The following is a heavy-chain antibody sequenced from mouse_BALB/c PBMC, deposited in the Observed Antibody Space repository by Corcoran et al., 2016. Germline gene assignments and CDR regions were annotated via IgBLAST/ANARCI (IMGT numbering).Heavy chain of an antibody. D-gene: IGHD1-1*01. CDR2: INPYNDGT. CDR3: ARGYGSSHWYFDV. Sequence: EVQLQQSGPELVKPGASVKMSCKASGYTFTSYVMHWVKQKPGQGLEWIGYINPYNDGTKYNEKFKGKATLTSDKSSSTAYMELSSLTSEDSAVYSCARGYGSSHWYFDVWGAGTTVTVSS. CDR1: GYTFTSYV. J-gene: IGHJ1*01. V-gene: IGHV1S136*01.